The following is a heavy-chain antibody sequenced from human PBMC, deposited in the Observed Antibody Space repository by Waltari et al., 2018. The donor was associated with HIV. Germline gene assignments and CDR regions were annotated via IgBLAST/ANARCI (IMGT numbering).Heavy chain of an antibody. J-gene: IGHJ4*02. Sequence: EVQVVESGGGLVQLGGSLGLPCAASGLPFRTYETNWVRQAPGKGLEWVSYISSSGSTIYYADSVKGRFTISRDNAKNSLYLQMNSLRAEDTAVYFCARDGSSYYGLDYWGRGTLVTVSS. CDR2: ISSSGSTI. D-gene: IGHD1-26*01. CDR3: ARDGSSYYGLDY. V-gene: IGHV3-48*03. CDR1: GLPFRTYE.